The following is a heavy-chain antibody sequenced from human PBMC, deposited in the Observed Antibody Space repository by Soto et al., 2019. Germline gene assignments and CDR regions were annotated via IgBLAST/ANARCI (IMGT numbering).Heavy chain of an antibody. D-gene: IGHD3-16*01. V-gene: IGHV1-18*01. J-gene: IGHJ6*02. CDR3: ARDAVVGYYYGMNV. CDR2: ISAYNGNT. CDR1: GYTFTSYG. Sequence: ASVQVSCKASGYTFTSYGISWLRQAPGQGLEWMGWISAYNGNTNYAQKLQGRVTMTTDTSTSTAYMELRSLRSDDTAVYYCARDAVVGYYYGMNVWGQGTTVTVSS.